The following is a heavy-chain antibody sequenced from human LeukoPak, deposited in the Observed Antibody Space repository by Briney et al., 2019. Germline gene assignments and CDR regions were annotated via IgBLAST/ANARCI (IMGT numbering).Heavy chain of an antibody. V-gene: IGHV3-30-3*01. CDR2: ISYDGSNK. CDR1: GFTFSSYA. D-gene: IGHD1-26*01. J-gene: IGHJ4*02. CDR3: AREWEWELLRNVLDY. Sequence: GGSLRLSCAASGFTFSSYAMHWVRQAPGKGLEWVAVISYDGSNKYYADSVKGRFTISRDNSKNTLYLQMNSLRAEDTAVYYCAREWEWELLRNVLDYWGQGTLVTVSS.